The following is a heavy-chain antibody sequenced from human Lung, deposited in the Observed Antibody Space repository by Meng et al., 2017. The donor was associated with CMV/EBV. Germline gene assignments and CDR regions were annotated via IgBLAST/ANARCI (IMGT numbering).Heavy chain of an antibody. J-gene: IGHJ4*02. V-gene: IGHV3-30*02. CDR2: VRHDGTNK. D-gene: IGHD3-16*01. CDR3: AKDLLLFGGPNAYFDQ. Sequence: GESLKISYAASGFRFDDCGMHWVRQTPGKGLEWVAFVRHDGTNKFYAASVKGRFTISRDNSKSTVYLQMNSLRPEDSALYYCAKDLLLFGGPNAYFDQWGQGTXVTVSS. CDR1: GFRFDDCG.